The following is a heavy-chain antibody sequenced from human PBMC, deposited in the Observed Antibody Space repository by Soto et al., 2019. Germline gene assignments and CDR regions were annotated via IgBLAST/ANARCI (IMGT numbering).Heavy chain of an antibody. D-gene: IGHD5-12*01. Sequence: GGSLRLSCAASEFTFSSYSMNWVRQAPGKGLEWVSHISSSSSTIYYADSVKGRFTISRDNAKNLLYLQMNSLRAEDTAVYHCARGGVATDFDYWGQGTLVTVSS. CDR2: ISSSSSTI. CDR3: ARGGVATDFDY. V-gene: IGHV3-48*01. CDR1: EFTFSSYS. J-gene: IGHJ4*02.